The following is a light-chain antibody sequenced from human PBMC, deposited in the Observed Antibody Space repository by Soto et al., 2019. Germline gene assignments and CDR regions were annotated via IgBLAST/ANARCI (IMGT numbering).Light chain of an antibody. CDR2: ATS. CDR1: QTISTY. Sequence: DIQMTQSPSSLSASVGDRVTITCRASQTISTYLNWYQQKPGKAPKLLIFATSSLQSGVPPRLSGRGSGTDFALTISSLQPEDFATYYCQQSYSTPYTLGQVTKLDIK. J-gene: IGKJ2*01. V-gene: IGKV1-39*01. CDR3: QQSYSTPYT.